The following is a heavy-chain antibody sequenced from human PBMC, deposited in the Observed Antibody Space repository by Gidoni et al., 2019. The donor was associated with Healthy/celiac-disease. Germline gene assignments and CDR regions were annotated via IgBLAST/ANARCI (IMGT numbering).Heavy chain of an antibody. CDR2: IRSSSSYI. V-gene: IGHV3-21*01. Sequence: EVQLVESGGGLVKPGGSLRLSCAASGFTFSSYSINWVRQAPGKGLEWVSSIRSSSSYIYYADSVKGRFTISRDNAKNSLYLQMNSLRAEDTAVYYCARDPGDSPKYYYYYYGMDVWGQGTTVTVSS. CDR3: ARDPGDSPKYYYYYYGMDV. J-gene: IGHJ6*02. CDR1: GFTFSSYS. D-gene: IGHD3-10*01.